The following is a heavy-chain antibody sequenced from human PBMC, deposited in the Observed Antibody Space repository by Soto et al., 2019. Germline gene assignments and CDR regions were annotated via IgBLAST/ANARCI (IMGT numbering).Heavy chain of an antibody. CDR3: AKVAGHYIWGSYRYTNDY. CDR1: GFTFSNCA. D-gene: IGHD3-16*02. Sequence: GGSLRLSCAASGFTFSNCAMSWVRQAPRKGLEWVSGISGSGDNTDYADSVRGRFTISRDDTKNTLYLQMNSLRAEDTAVYYCAKVAGHYIWGSYRYTNDYWGQGTLVTVSS. CDR2: ISGSGDNT. J-gene: IGHJ4*02. V-gene: IGHV3-23*01.